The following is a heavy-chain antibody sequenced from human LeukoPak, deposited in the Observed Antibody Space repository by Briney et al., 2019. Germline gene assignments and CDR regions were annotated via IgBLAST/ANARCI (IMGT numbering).Heavy chain of an antibody. Sequence: GGSLRLSCTASGFFFIKYAMSWVRQAPARGPEWVSSIRGGGELFYADSVKGRFTIYRDNSKNTLYLQMNSLRADDTAVYFCAKGGNGDYIDYWGQGTLVTVSS. CDR3: AKGGNGDYIDY. V-gene: IGHV3-23*01. CDR2: IRGGGEL. CDR1: GFFFIKYA. D-gene: IGHD4-17*01. J-gene: IGHJ4*02.